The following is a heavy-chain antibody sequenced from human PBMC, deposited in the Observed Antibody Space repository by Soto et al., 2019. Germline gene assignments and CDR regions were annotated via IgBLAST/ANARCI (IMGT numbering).Heavy chain of an antibody. CDR1: GDSVSSNSAA. CDR3: ARGSGWSHYYYYGMDV. CDR2: TYYRSKWYN. V-gene: IGHV6-1*01. D-gene: IGHD6-19*01. Sequence: QTLSLTCAISGDSVSSNSAAWNWIRQSPSRGLEWLGRTYYRSKWYNDYAVSVKSRITINPDTSKNQFSLQLNSVTPEDTAVYYCARGSGWSHYYYYGMDVWGQGTTVTVSS. J-gene: IGHJ6*02.